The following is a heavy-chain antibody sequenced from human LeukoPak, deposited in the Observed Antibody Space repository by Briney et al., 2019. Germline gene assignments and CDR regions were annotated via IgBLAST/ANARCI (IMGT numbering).Heavy chain of an antibody. J-gene: IGHJ5*02. D-gene: IGHD3-3*01. CDR1: GGTFSSYA. Sequence: ASVKVSCKACGGTFSSYAISWVRQAPGQGLEWMGGIIPIFGTANYAQKFQGRVTITADESTSTAYMELSSLRSEDTAVYYCARDPSVTIFGVVMDENWFDHWGQGTLVTVSS. CDR2: IIPIFGTA. CDR3: ARDPSVTIFGVVMDENWFDH. V-gene: IGHV1-69*13.